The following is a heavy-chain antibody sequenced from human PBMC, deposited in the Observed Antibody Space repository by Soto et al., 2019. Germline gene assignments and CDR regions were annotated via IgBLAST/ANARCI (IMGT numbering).Heavy chain of an antibody. CDR1: GFTFSTFA. CDR2: ITGSGGST. D-gene: IGHD4-17*01. CDR3: AKGLGDYSYSYYYTMGV. Sequence: EVQLLESGGGLVQPGGSLSLCCAASGFTFSTFAMNWVRQAPGKGLEWASGITGSGGSTYYADSVKGRFTISRDKSENTLYLQMNSLRAEDTAAYYCAKGLGDYSYSYYYTMGVWGQGTTVTVSS. V-gene: IGHV3-23*01. J-gene: IGHJ6*02.